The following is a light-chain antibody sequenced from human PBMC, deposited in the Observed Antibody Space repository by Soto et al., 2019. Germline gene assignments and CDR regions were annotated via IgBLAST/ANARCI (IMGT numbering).Light chain of an antibody. CDR1: NIGSKT. J-gene: IGLJ1*01. CDR2: YDS. Sequence: SYELTQPPSVSVAPGKTARITCGGNNIGSKTVHWYQQKPGQAPVVVIYYDSDRPSGIPERFSGSNSGNTATLTISRVEAGDEADYYCQVWDSSSDRGVFGTGTKLTVL. CDR3: QVWDSSSDRGV. V-gene: IGLV3-21*04.